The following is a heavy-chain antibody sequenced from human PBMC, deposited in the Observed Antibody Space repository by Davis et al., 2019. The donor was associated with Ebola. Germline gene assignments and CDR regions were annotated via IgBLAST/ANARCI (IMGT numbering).Heavy chain of an antibody. CDR3: ARHGKAKTAMSYYYGMDV. Sequence: GESLKISCTGSGYSFTSYWIGWVRQLPGKGLEWMGIIYPGDSDTGYSPSFQGQVTISADKSISTAYLQWSSLTTSDTAMYYCARHGKAKTAMSYYYGMDVWGQGTTVTVSS. J-gene: IGHJ6*02. CDR1: GYSFTSYW. D-gene: IGHD5-18*01. V-gene: IGHV5-51*01. CDR2: IYPGDSDT.